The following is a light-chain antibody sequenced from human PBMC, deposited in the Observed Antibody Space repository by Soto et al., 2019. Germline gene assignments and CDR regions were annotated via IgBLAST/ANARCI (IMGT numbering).Light chain of an antibody. J-gene: IGKJ1*01. V-gene: IGKV1-5*01. CDR2: DAS. Sequence: LSASVGDRVTITCRASQSISSWLAWYQQKPGKAPKLLIYDASSLESGVPSRFSGSGSGTEFTLTISSLQPDDFATYYCQQYNSYPWTFVQGTKVDIK. CDR3: QQYNSYPWT. CDR1: QSISSW.